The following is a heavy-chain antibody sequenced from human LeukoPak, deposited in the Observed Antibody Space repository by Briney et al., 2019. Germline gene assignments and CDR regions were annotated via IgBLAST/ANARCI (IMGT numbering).Heavy chain of an antibody. CDR1: GYTFTSYG. V-gene: IGHV1-18*01. CDR2: ISAYNGNT. J-gene: IGHJ4*02. Sequence: ASVKVSCKASGYTFTSYGISWVRQAPRQGLEWMGWISAYNGNTNYAQKLQGRVTMTTDTSTSTAYMELRSLRSDDTAVYYCASLWIAVASKLISFDYWGQGTLVTVSS. D-gene: IGHD6-19*01. CDR3: ASLWIAVASKLISFDY.